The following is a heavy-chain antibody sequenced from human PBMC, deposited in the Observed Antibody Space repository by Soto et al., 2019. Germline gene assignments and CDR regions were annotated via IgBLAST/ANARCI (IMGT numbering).Heavy chain of an antibody. CDR2: IRGSGDST. J-gene: IGHJ4*02. Sequence: XVCLRLSCAACGFSFRSYDMSWVRQAPGKGLEWVSTIRGSGDSTYYADSVKGRFTISRDNSKNTLYLQMKSLRAEDTAMYYCAKPYCSATTCWYFDYCAQGALVTVSS. CDR3: AKPYCSATTCWYFDY. V-gene: IGHV3-23*01. CDR1: GFSFRSYD. D-gene: IGHD2-2*01.